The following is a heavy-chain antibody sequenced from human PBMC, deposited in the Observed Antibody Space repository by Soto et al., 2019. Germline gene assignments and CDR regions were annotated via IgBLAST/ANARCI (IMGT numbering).Heavy chain of an antibody. CDR3: ARSSGDFWSGYYVDY. J-gene: IGHJ4*02. CDR2: IYYSGST. V-gene: IGHV4-39*01. D-gene: IGHD3-3*01. Sequence: SETLSLTCTVSGGSISSSSYYWGWIRQPPGKGLEWIGSIYYSGSTYYNPSLKSRVTISVDTSKNQFSLKLSSVTAADTAVYYCARSSGDFWSGYYVDYWGQGTLVTVSS. CDR1: GGSISSSSYY.